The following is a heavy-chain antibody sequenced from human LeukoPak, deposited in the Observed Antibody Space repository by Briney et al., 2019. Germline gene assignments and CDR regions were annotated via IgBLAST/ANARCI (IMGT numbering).Heavy chain of an antibody. Sequence: PGESLKISCKGSGYSFNSYWIGWVRQMPGKGLKWMRIIYPGDSDTRYSPSFQGQVTISADKSISTAYLQWSSLKASDTAMYYCARHLGYCSGGSCYYYFDYWGQGTLVTVSS. CDR1: GYSFNSYW. J-gene: IGHJ4*02. V-gene: IGHV5-51*01. D-gene: IGHD2-15*01. CDR2: IYPGDSDT. CDR3: ARHLGYCSGGSCYYYFDY.